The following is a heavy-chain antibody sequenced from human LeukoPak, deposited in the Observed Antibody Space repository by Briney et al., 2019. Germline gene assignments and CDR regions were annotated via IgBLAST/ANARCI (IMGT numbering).Heavy chain of an antibody. V-gene: IGHV3-20*04. CDR1: GFTFDDYG. CDR3: ARDRAAVVLLGGSYYFDY. D-gene: IGHD6-19*01. CDR2: INWNGGST. Sequence: SGGSLRLSCAASGFTFDDYGMSWVRQAPGKGLEWVSGINWNGGSTGYADSVKDRFTISRDNAKNSLYLQMNSLRAEDTALYYCARDRAAVVLLGGSYYFDYWGQGTLVTVSS. J-gene: IGHJ4*02.